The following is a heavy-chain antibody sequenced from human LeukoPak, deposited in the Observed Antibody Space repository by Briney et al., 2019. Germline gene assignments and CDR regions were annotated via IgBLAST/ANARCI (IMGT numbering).Heavy chain of an antibody. CDR2: IYYSGST. J-gene: IGHJ4*02. D-gene: IGHD4-17*01. Sequence: SETLSLTCTVSGGSISSHYWSWVRQHPGKGMEWLGYIYYSGSTNYTPSLKSRVTISVDTSKNQFSLKLSSVTAADTAVYYCARYAVTVTSEGFDYWGQGTLVTVSS. CDR1: GGSISSHY. CDR3: ARYAVTVTSEGFDY. V-gene: IGHV4-59*11.